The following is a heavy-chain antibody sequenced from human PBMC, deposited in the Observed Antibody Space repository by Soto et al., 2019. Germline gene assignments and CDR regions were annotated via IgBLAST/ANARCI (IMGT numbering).Heavy chain of an antibody. CDR1: GVSISSSSYY. CDR2: IYYSGST. V-gene: IGHV4-39*01. J-gene: IGHJ1*01. Sequence: PSETLSLTCTVSGVSISSSSYYWGWIRQPPGKGLEWIGSIYYSGSTYYNPSLKSRVTISVDTSKNQFSLKLSSVTAADTAVYYCARQSRYCSGGSCYPSAGYFQHWGQGTLVTVSS. D-gene: IGHD2-15*01. CDR3: ARQSRYCSGGSCYPSAGYFQH.